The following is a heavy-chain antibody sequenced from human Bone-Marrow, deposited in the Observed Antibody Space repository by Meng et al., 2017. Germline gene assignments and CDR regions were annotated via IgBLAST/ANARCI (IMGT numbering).Heavy chain of an antibody. CDR3: ARVSRDYDFLGPYGMDV. V-gene: IGHV4-34*01. CDR2: INHSGST. CDR1: GGSFSGYY. J-gene: IGHJ6*02. D-gene: IGHD3-3*01. Sequence: SETLSLTCAVYGGSFSGYYWSWIRQPPGKGLEWIGEINHSGSTNYNPSLESRVTISVDTSKNQFSLKLSSVTAADTAVYYCARVSRDYDFLGPYGMDVWGQGTTVTVSS.